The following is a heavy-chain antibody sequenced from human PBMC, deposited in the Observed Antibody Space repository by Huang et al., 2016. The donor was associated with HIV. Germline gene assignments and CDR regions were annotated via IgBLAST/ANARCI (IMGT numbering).Heavy chain of an antibody. CDR1: GFPFNNHA. CDR2: ISNDGSNN. Sequence: QVQLVESGGGVVQPGRSLRLSCAASGFPFNNHAMHLVRQARGKGLDWVAVISNDGSNNYYADSVKGRFTISRDSSKSTLFLHMTSLRTEGTAVYYCARAKDTWDAYDIWGQGTMVIVSS. J-gene: IGHJ3*02. D-gene: IGHD5-18*01. V-gene: IGHV3-30-3*01. CDR3: ARAKDTWDAYDI.